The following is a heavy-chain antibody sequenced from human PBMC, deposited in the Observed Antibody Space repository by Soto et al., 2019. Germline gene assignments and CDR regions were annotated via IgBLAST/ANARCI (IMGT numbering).Heavy chain of an antibody. D-gene: IGHD3-10*01. J-gene: IGHJ6*03. CDR3: ARDYGSGSYYKTRYYYYYMDV. V-gene: IGHV4-39*02. CDR1: GGSISSSSYY. CDR2: IYYSGST. Sequence: ASETLSLTCTVSGGSISSSSYYWGWIRQPPGKGLEWIGSIYYSGSTYCNPSLQCRVTISVDTPKNQFSLKLSSVTAADTAVHYCARDYGSGSYYKTRYYYYYMDVWGKGTTVTVSS.